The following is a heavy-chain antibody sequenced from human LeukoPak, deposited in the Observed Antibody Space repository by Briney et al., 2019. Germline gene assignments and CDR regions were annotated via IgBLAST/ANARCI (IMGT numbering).Heavy chain of an antibody. CDR1: GYSISSGYY. V-gene: IGHV4-38-2*01. Sequence: PSETLSLTCAVSGYSISSGYYWGWIRQPPGKGLEWIGSIYHSGSTYYNSSLKSRVTISVDTSKNQFSLKLSSVTAADTAVYYCARLQGYCSSTSCYPYNWFDPWGQGTLVTVSS. J-gene: IGHJ5*02. CDR2: IYHSGST. D-gene: IGHD2-2*01. CDR3: ARLQGYCSSTSCYPYNWFDP.